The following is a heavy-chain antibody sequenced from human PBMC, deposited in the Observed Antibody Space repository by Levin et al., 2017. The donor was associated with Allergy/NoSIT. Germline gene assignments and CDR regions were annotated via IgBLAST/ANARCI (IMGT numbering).Heavy chain of an antibody. CDR3: ASESSSGGLYLDY. CDR1: GFRFSSYW. D-gene: IGHD3-10*01. V-gene: IGHV3-74*01. CDR2: MNTDGSVT. Sequence: PGGSLRLSCAASGFRFSSYWIHWVRQAPGKGLVWVSCMNTDGSVTNYADSVKGRFTISRDNAKNTLYLQMNSLRAEDTAVYYCASESSSGGLYLDYWGQGTRVTVSS. J-gene: IGHJ4*02.